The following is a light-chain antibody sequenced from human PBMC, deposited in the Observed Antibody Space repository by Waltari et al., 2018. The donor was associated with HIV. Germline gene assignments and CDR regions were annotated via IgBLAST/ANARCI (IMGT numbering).Light chain of an antibody. CDR2: GNS. Sequence: QSVLTQPPSVSGAPGQRVTISCTGSSSNIGAGYDVHWYQQLPGTAPKLLICGNSDRPSGVPDRFSGSKSGTSASLAITGRQAEDEADYYCQSYDSSLSGLWVFGGGTKLTVL. J-gene: IGLJ3*02. CDR3: QSYDSSLSGLWV. CDR1: SSNIGAGYD. V-gene: IGLV1-40*01.